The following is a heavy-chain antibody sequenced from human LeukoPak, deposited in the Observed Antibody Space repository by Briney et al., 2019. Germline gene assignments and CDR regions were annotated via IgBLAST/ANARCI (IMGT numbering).Heavy chain of an antibody. CDR1: GYTFTGYY. CDR3: ARDDYYGSSPFDP. CDR2: INPNSGGT. D-gene: IGHD3-10*01. V-gene: IGHV1-2*02. Sequence: ASVKVSCKASGYTFTGYYMHWVRQAPGQGLEWMGWINPNSGGTNYAQKFQGRVTMTRDMSISTAYMELSRLRSDDTAVYYCARDDYYGSSPFDPWGQGTLVTVSS. J-gene: IGHJ5*02.